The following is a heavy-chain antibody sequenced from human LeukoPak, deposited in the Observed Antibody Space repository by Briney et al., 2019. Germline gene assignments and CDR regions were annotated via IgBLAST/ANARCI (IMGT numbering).Heavy chain of an antibody. J-gene: IGHJ4*02. CDR1: GGSISSYY. V-gene: IGHV4-59*01. D-gene: IGHD3-22*01. CDR2: IYYSGST. CDR3: ARDGSGYYSLDY. Sequence: SETLSLTCTVSGGSISSYYWSWIRQPPGKGLEWIGYIYYSGSTNYNPSPKSRVTISVDTSKDQFSLKVSSVTAADTAVYYCARDGSGYYSLDYWGQGTPVTVSS.